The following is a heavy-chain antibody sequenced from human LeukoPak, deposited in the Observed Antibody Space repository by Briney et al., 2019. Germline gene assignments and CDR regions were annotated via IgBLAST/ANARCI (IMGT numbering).Heavy chain of an antibody. V-gene: IGHV3-48*03. CDR2: ISSGGSDT. CDR1: GFILSSYE. CDR3: ARTFTSYYESGVGY. Sequence: PGGSLRLSCAASGFILSSYEMNWARQAPGKGLEWVSYISSGGSDTNYADSVKGRFSVSRDNPKNSLYLQMNSLRAEDTAVYYCARTFTSYYESGVGYWGQGTLVTVSS. J-gene: IGHJ4*02. D-gene: IGHD3-22*01.